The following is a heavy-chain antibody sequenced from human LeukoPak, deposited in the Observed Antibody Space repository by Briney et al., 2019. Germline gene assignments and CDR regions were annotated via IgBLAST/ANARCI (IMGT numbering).Heavy chain of an antibody. J-gene: IGHJ6*03. V-gene: IGHV3-30*02. Sequence: QTGGSLRLSCAASGFTFSSYSMHWVRQAPGKGLEWVAFIRYDGSNKYYADSVKGRFTISRDNSKNSLYLQMNSLRAEDTAVYYCARDAASLPYYYYMDVWGKGTTVTVSS. CDR2: IRYDGSNK. CDR3: ARDAASLPYYYYMDV. CDR1: GFTFSSYS. D-gene: IGHD3-10*01.